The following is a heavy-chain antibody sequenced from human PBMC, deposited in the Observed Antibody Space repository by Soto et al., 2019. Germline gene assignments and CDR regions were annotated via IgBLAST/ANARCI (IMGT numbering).Heavy chain of an antibody. Sequence: EVQLLESGGGLLQPGGSLRLSCTASGFTFSNYAMSWVRQAPGQGLEWVSTFSSGGGGTYYADSVKGRFTISRDNSKNTLSLQMNSLRAEDTAVYYCTKANRYSSGANCFTFGYGGLGTLVTVSS. CDR3: TKANRYSSGANCFTFGY. V-gene: IGHV3-23*01. D-gene: IGHD2-15*01. CDR2: FSSGGGGT. CDR1: GFTFSNYA. J-gene: IGHJ4*02.